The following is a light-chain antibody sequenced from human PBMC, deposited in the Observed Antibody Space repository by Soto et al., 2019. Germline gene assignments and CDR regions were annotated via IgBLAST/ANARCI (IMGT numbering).Light chain of an antibody. CDR1: SSDFGDDKY. V-gene: IGLV2-14*01. J-gene: IGLJ3*02. CDR3: SSYTGGNTYWI. Sequence: QSALSQPASVSGSPGQSITMSCTGSSSDFGDDKYVSWYQQQPGKGPNLLIYGVTNRPSGVSNRFSGSKSGNTASLTISGLQVEDEADYHCSSYTGGNTYWIFGGGTKLTVL. CDR2: GVT.